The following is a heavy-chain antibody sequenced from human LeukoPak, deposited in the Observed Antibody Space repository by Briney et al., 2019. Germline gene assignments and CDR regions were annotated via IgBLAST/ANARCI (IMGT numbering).Heavy chain of an antibody. CDR1: GYTFTSYG. D-gene: IGHD2-2*01. CDR2: ISAYNGNT. J-gene: IGHJ6*03. V-gene: IGHV1-18*01. Sequence: ASVKVSCKASGYTFTSYGISWVRQAPGQGLEWMGWISAYNGNTNYAQKLQGRVTMTTDTSTSTAYMELRSLRSDDTAVYYCARGVPAAEYYYYYYYMDVWGKGITVTVSS. CDR3: ARGVPAAEYYYYYYYMDV.